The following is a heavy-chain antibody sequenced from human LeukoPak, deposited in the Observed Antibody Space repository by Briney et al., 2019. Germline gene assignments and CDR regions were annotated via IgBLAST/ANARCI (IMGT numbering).Heavy chain of an antibody. Sequence: GGSLRLSCAASGFTFNDFNFNWVRQAPGKGLEWLSYITSTSKTTYYAASVKGRFTISRDTAKNSVFLQMNSLRAEDTALYYCAKADGDLHFDYWGQGTLVTVSS. CDR1: GFTFNDFN. J-gene: IGHJ4*02. V-gene: IGHV3-48*01. CDR3: AKADGDLHFDY. CDR2: ITSTSKTT. D-gene: IGHD2-21*01.